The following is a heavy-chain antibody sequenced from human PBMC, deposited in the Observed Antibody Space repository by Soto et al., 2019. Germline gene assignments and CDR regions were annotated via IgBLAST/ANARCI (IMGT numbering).Heavy chain of an antibody. CDR1: EFTFSNYA. D-gene: IGHD6-13*01. CDR3: AKDPPQLILYFDY. J-gene: IGHJ4*02. V-gene: IGHV3-23*01. CDR2: ISDNGGTT. Sequence: GGSLRLSCAASEFTFSNYAMSWVRQAPGKGLEWVSSISDNGGTTYYADSVKGRFTISRDNSKNTLYLQMNSLRAEDTAVYYCAKDPPQLILYFDYWGQGTQVTVSS.